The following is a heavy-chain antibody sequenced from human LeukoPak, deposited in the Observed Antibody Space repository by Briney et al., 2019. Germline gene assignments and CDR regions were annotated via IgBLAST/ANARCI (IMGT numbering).Heavy chain of an antibody. Sequence: GGSLRLSCAASGFTFSSYSMNWVRQAPGKGLEWVSSISSSGSYIYYADSVKGRFTISRDNAKNSLYLQMNSLRAEDTAVYYCARVLLVVPAANSMDVWGQGTTVTVSS. CDR1: GFTFSSYS. CDR2: ISSSGSYI. V-gene: IGHV3-21*01. D-gene: IGHD2-2*01. J-gene: IGHJ6*02. CDR3: ARVLLVVPAANSMDV.